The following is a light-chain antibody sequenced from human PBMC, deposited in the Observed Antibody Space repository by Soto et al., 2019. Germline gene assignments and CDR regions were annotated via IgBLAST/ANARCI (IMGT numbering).Light chain of an antibody. J-gene: IGKJ2*01. CDR2: AAS. CDR1: QSISNY. CDR3: QQSYSIPYT. V-gene: IGKV1-39*01. Sequence: DIQMTQSPSSLSASVGERVTITCWASQSISNYLNWYQQKPGKAPKLLIYAASSLQSGVPSRFSGCGSGTDFTLTISSLQPEEFATYYCQQSYSIPYTFGQGTKVEIK.